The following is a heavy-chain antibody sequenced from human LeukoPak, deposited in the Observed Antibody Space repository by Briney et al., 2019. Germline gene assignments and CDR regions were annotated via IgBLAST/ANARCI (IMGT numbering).Heavy chain of an antibody. CDR2: IYPGDSDT. Sequence: GESLKISCQCSGYSFTSYWIGWVRQMPGKGLEWIGIIYPGDSDTRYSPSFQGQVTISADKSISTAYPQWSSLKASDTAMYHCARRIGLRSSDIWGQGTMVTVSS. CDR1: GYSFTSYW. D-gene: IGHD1-26*01. J-gene: IGHJ3*02. V-gene: IGHV5-51*01. CDR3: ARRIGLRSSDI.